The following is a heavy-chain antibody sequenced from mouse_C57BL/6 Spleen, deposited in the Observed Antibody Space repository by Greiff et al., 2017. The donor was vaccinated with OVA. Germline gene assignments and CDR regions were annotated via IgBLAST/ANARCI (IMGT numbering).Heavy chain of an antibody. CDR3: TRGYGYDEAY. Sequence: EVQGVESGEGLVKPGGSLKLSCAASGFTFSSYAMSWVRQTPEKRLEWVAYISSGGDYIYYADTVKGRFTISRDNARNTLYLQMSSLKSEDTAMYYCTRGYGYDEAYWGQGTLVTVSA. J-gene: IGHJ3*01. CDR2: ISSGGDYI. CDR1: GFTFSSYA. V-gene: IGHV5-9-1*02. D-gene: IGHD2-2*01.